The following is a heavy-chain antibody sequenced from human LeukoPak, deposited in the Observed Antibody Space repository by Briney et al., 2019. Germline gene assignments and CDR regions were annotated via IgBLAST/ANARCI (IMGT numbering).Heavy chain of an antibody. J-gene: IGHJ5*02. V-gene: IGHV3-21*01. CDR3: ARDRCSSTSCYAFDP. CDR2: ISSSSTYI. D-gene: IGHD2-2*01. CDR1: GFTFSSDT. Sequence: GGFLRLSCAASGFTFSSDTMNWVRQAPGKGLEWVSIISSSSTYINYADSVKGRFTISRDNAKNSLYLQMDSLRADDTAVYYCARDRCSSTSCYAFDPWGQGTLVTVSS.